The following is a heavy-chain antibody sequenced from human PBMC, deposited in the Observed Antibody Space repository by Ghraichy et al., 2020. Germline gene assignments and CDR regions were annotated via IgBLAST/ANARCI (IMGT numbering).Heavy chain of an antibody. D-gene: IGHD2-21*02. V-gene: IGHV3-23*01. CDR2: ISGSGGST. J-gene: IGHJ4*02. CDR1: GFTFSSYA. Sequence: GGSLRLSCAASGFTFSSYAMSWVRQAPGKGLEWVSAISGSGGSTYYADSVKGRFTISRDNSKNTLYLQMNSLRAEDTAVYYCAKDLAYCGGDCYQYDYWGQGTLVTVSS. CDR3: AKDLAYCGGDCYQYDY.